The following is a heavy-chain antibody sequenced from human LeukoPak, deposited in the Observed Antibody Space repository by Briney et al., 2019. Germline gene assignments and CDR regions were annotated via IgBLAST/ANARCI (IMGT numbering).Heavy chain of an antibody. V-gene: IGHV3-7*04. CDR3: ARENFQY. CDR1: GFTFSSYW. Sequence: GGSLRLSCAASGFTFSSYWMNWVRQAPGKGLEWVANIKPDGSDESYVDSVKGRFTILRDNAKNSLYLQMNSLRAEDTAVNYCARENFQYWAQGTLVTVSS. CDR2: IKPDGSDE. J-gene: IGHJ4*02.